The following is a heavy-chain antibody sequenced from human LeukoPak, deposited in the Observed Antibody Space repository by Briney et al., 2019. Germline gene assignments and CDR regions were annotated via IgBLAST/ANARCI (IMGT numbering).Heavy chain of an antibody. D-gene: IGHD2-15*01. J-gene: IGHJ5*01. CDR2: IYYSGST. CDR3: ARQGGWYES. V-gene: IGHV4-39*01. CDR1: GGSISSSSYY. Sequence: SETLSLTCTVSGGSISSSSYYWGWIRQPPGKGLEWIGSIYYSGSTYYNPSLKSRVTISVDTSKNQFSLKLSSVTAADTAVYYCARQGGWYESWGQGTLVTVSS.